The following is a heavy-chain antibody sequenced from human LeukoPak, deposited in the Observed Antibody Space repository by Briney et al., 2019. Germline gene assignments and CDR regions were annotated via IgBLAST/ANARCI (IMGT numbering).Heavy chain of an antibody. V-gene: IGHV4-59*01. D-gene: IGHD6-19*01. CDR3: ARDGSSSGWYLDY. J-gene: IGHJ4*02. CDR1: GGSISSYY. CDR2: IYYSGST. Sequence: SETLSLTCTVSGGSISSYYWSWIRQPPGKGLEWIGYIYYSGSTNYNPSLKSRVTISVDTTKNQVSLKLSSVTAADTAMYYCARDGSSSGWYLDYWGQGTLVTVSS.